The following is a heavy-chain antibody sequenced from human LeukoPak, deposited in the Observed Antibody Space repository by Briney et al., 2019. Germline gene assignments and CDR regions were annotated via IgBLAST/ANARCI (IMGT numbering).Heavy chain of an antibody. CDR2: IGNTGT. CDR1: GFTFDTFA. D-gene: IGHD7-27*01. CDR3: ARDGQAFNSNWDYFEY. V-gene: IGHV3-23*01. J-gene: IGHJ4*02. Sequence: GGSLRLSCVASGFTFDTFAMSWVRQAPGKGLEWVSGIGNTGTYYSDSVKGRFTISRDNSKSTIYLHMSNLRAEDTALYYCARDGQAFNSNWDYFEYWGQGTPVTVSS.